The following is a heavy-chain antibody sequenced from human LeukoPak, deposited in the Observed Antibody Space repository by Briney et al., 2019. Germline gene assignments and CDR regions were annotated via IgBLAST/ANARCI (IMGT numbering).Heavy chain of an antibody. D-gene: IGHD3-3*01. V-gene: IGHV1-69*06. J-gene: IGHJ3*02. CDR1: GGTFSSYA. Sequence: GASVKVSCKASGGTFSSYAISWVRQAPGQGLEWMGGIIPIFGTANYAQKFQGRVTITADKSTSTAYMELSSLRSEDTAVYYCAGPDYYDFWSGYWSDAFDIWGQGTMVTVSS. CDR3: AGPDYYDFWSGYWSDAFDI. CDR2: IIPIFGTA.